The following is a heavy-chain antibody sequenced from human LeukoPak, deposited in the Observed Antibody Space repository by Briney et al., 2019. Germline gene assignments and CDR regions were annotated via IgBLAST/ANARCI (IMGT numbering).Heavy chain of an antibody. D-gene: IGHD6-13*01. J-gene: IGHJ4*02. Sequence: ASVKVSYKASGYTFTGYYMHWVRQAPGQGLEWMGWINPNSGGTNYAQKFQGRVTMTRDTSINTAYMELSGQRSDDTAVYYCATSVAAPANFFDYWGQGTLVTVSS. CDR2: INPNSGGT. V-gene: IGHV1-2*02. CDR1: GYTFTGYY. CDR3: ATSVAAPANFFDY.